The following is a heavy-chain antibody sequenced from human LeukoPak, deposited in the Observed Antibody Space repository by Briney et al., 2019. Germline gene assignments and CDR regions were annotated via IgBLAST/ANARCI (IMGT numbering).Heavy chain of an antibody. V-gene: IGHV1-69*13. Sequence: ASVKVSCKASGGTFSSYAISWVRQAPGQGLEWMGGIIPIFGTANYAQKFQGRVTITADESTSTAYMELSSLRSEDTAVYYCAPLDYGSGRWDYWGQGTLVTVSS. CDR1: GGTFSSYA. D-gene: IGHD3-10*01. CDR3: APLDYGSGRWDY. J-gene: IGHJ4*02. CDR2: IIPIFGTA.